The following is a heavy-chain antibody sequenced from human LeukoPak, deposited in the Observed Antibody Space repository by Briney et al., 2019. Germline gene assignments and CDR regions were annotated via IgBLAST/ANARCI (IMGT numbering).Heavy chain of an antibody. D-gene: IGHD6-13*01. CDR1: GFTFSSYA. V-gene: IGHV3-64*01. CDR2: ISSNGGST. CDR3: ARVGYTSYYYYGMDV. Sequence: GGSLRLSCAASGFTFSSYAMHWVRQAPGKGLEYASAISSNGGSTYYANSVKGRFTISRDNSKNTLYLQMGSLRAEDMAVYYCARVGYTSYYYYGMDVWGQGTTVTVSS. J-gene: IGHJ6*02.